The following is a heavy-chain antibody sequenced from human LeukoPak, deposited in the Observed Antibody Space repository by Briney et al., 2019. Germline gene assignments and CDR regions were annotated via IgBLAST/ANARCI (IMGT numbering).Heavy chain of an antibody. D-gene: IGHD3-10*01. CDR2: IYHSGST. V-gene: IGHV4-4*02. CDR3: ASNYYGSGSLDY. CDR1: GGSISSTNW. J-gene: IGHJ4*02. Sequence: PSGTLSLTCAVSGGSISSTNWWSWVRQPPGKGLEWIGEIYHSGSTNYNPSLKSRVTISVDKSKNQFSLKLTSVTAADTAVYYCASNYYGSGSLDYWGQGNLVTVSS.